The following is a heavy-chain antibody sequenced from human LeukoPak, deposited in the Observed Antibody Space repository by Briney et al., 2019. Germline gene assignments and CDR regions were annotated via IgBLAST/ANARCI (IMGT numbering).Heavy chain of an antibody. CDR3: ARDGLAAATLHWCFDL. D-gene: IGHD6-25*01. J-gene: IGHJ2*01. Sequence: GGSLRLSCAASGFTFSSYWMSWVRQAPGKGLEWVDNIKQDGSEKYYVDSVKGRFTISRDNAKNSLYLQMNSLRAEDTAVYYCARDGLAAATLHWCFDLWGRGTLVTVSS. CDR1: GFTFSSYW. CDR2: IKQDGSEK. V-gene: IGHV3-7*01.